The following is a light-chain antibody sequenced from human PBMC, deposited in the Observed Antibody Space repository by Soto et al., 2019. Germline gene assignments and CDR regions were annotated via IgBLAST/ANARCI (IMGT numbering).Light chain of an antibody. CDR3: SSYAGSSNV. CDR2: EVN. Sequence: QSVLTQPPSASGSPGQSVAISCTGTSSDVGGYNYVSWYQQHPGKAPKLMIYEVNKRPSGVPDRFSGSNSGNTASLTVSGLQAEDEAEYYCSSYAGSSNVVGTGTKLTVL. V-gene: IGLV2-8*01. CDR1: SSDVGGYNY. J-gene: IGLJ1*01.